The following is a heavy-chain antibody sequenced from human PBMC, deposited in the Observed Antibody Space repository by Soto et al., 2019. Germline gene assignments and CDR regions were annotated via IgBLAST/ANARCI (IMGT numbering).Heavy chain of an antibody. CDR3: ARPALVYAIIYGAFDI. J-gene: IGHJ3*02. V-gene: IGHV1-3*01. D-gene: IGHD2-8*01. CDR1: GYTFTSYA. CDR2: INAGNGNT. Sequence: GASVKVSCKASGYTFTSYAMHWVRQAPGQRLEWMGWINAGNGNTKYSQKFQGRVTITRDTSASTAYMELSSLRSEDTAVYYCARPALVYAIIYGAFDIWGQGTMVTVSS.